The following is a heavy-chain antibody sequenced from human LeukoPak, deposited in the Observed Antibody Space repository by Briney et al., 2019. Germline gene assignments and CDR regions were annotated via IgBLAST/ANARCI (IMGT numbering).Heavy chain of an antibody. D-gene: IGHD3-3*01. J-gene: IGHJ4*02. CDR2: IHHNGST. CDR3: ARRGLLGFGVVTSYFDY. CDR1: GYSISSGYY. Sequence: SETLSLTCAVSGYSISSGYYWGWIRQPPGKGLEWIGSIHHNGSTYYNPSLKSRVTISVDTSKNQFSLKLSSVTAADTAVYYCARRGLLGFGVVTSYFDYWGQGTLVTVSS. V-gene: IGHV4-38-2*01.